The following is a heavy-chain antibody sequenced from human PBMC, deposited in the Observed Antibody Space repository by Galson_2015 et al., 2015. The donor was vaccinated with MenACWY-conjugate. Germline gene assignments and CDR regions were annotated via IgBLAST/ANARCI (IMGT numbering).Heavy chain of an antibody. CDR3: ARAPQGTAVAGTFDY. CDR1: GYTFTSYY. Sequence: SVKVSCKASGYTFTSYYMHWVRQAPGQGLEWMGIINPSGGSTSYAQKFQGRVTMTRDTSTSTVYMELSSLRSEDTAVYYCARAPQGTAVAGTFDYWGQGTLVTVSS. V-gene: IGHV1-46*01. D-gene: IGHD6-19*01. CDR2: INPSGGST. J-gene: IGHJ4*02.